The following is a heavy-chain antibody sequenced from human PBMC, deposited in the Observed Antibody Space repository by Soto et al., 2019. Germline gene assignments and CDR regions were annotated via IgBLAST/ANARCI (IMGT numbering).Heavy chain of an antibody. J-gene: IGHJ4*02. CDR3: AQKLKFGGVAPYY. CDR2: ISGSGDTT. Sequence: PGGSLRLSCAASGFTFSNYAMKWVRQAPGKGLEWVSVISGSGDTTYYADSVKGRFTISRDNSKNTLYLQMNSLRAEDTAVYYCAQKLKFGGVAPYYWGQGTLVTVS. D-gene: IGHD3-16*01. CDR1: GFTFSNYA. V-gene: IGHV3-23*01.